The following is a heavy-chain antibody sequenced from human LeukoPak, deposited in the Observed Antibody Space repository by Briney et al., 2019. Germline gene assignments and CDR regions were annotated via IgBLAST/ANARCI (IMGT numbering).Heavy chain of an antibody. CDR3: AGTRSIAARRGAFDI. CDR2: IYYSGST. D-gene: IGHD6-6*01. J-gene: IGHJ3*02. Sequence: PSETLSLTCTVSGGSISSSSYYWGWIRQPPGKGLEWIGSIYYSGSTYYNPSLKSRVTISVDTSKNQFSLKLSSVTAADTAVYYCAGTRSIAARRGAFDIWGQGTMVTVSS. CDR1: GGSISSSSYY. V-gene: IGHV4-39*07.